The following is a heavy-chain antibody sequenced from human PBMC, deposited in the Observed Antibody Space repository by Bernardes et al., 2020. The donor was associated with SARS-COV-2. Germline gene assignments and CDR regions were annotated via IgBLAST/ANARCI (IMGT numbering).Heavy chain of an antibody. V-gene: IGHV1-18*04. CDR2: ISPYNGNT. J-gene: IGHJ3*02. CDR1: GYIFMNYG. CDR3: VRNPNPEAFDI. Sequence: ASVKVSCKASGYIFMNYGITWVRQAPGKGLEWMGWISPYNGNTNYAQMFQGRVTMTTDTSASTVYMELTSLRSDDTAVYYCVRNPNPEAFDIWGQGTTVTVSS.